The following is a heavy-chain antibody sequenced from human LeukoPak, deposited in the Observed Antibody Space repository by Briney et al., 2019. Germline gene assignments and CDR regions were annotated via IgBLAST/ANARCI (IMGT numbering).Heavy chain of an antibody. CDR2: ISSSGSTI. D-gene: IGHD3-10*01. V-gene: IGHV3-11*04. Sequence: GGSLRLSCAASGFTFSDYYMSWIRQAPGRGLEWVSYISSSGSTIYYADSVKGRFTISRDNAQNSLYLQMNSLRVEDTALYYCAKARPGDTFDYWGQGTLGTVSS. J-gene: IGHJ4*02. CDR1: GFTFSDYY. CDR3: AKARPGDTFDY.